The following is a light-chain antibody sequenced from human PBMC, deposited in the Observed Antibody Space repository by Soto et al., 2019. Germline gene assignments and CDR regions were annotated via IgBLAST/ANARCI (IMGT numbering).Light chain of an antibody. Sequence: EIVLAQSPAILSLSPRERGTLSWRASQRVSRYLAWYQQKPGQAPRLLIYDASDRATGIPARFSGSGSGTDFTLTISSLEPEDFAVYYCQQRSSWPITFGQGTRLEIK. V-gene: IGKV3-11*01. CDR1: QRVSRY. J-gene: IGKJ5*01. CDR2: DAS. CDR3: QQRSSWPIT.